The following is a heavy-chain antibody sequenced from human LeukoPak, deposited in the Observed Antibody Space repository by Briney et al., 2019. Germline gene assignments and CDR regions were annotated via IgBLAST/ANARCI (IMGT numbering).Heavy chain of an antibody. J-gene: IGHJ4*02. CDR1: GYTFSAFY. V-gene: IGHV1-2*02. D-gene: IGHD1-14*01. CDR2: INPDSGGS. CDR3: ARDMTGGIWARATSFDH. Sequence: HRASVKVSCKTSGYTFSAFYMHWVRQAPGQGPEWMGWINPDSGGSEYGQKFQGRVTFTSDTSSTTIYMEVRSLKSDDTAVYYCARDMTGGIWARATSFDHWGQGTLVTVSS.